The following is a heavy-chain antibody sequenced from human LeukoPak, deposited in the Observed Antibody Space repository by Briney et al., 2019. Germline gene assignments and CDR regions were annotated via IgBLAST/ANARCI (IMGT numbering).Heavy chain of an antibody. J-gene: IGHJ5*02. D-gene: IGHD1-26*01. V-gene: IGHV1-8*01. CDR2: MNPNSGNT. CDR3: ARGQSSGSYYRT. Sequence: ASVKVSCKASGYTFTSYDINWVRQANGQGLEWMGWMNPNSGNTGYAQKFQGRVTMTRNTSISTAYMELSSLRSEDTAVYYCARGQSSGSYYRTWGQGTLVTVSS. CDR1: GYTFTSYD.